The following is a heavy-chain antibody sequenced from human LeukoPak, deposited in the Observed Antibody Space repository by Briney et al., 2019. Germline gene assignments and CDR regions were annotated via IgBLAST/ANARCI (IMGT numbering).Heavy chain of an antibody. CDR3: ARPSLWVGDVSYYMDV. V-gene: IGHV4-4*09. Sequence: PSETLSLTCTVSGGSISSYYWSWIRRPPGKGLEWIGHIYSSESTSYNPSLKSRVTISMDTSKNQFSLKLASVTAADTAVYFRARPSLWVGDVSYYMDVWGKGTTVTVSS. D-gene: IGHD3-10*01. CDR2: IYSSEST. CDR1: GGSISSYY. J-gene: IGHJ6*03.